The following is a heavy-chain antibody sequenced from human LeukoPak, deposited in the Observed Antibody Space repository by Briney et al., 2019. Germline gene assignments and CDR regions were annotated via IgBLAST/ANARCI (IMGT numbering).Heavy chain of an antibody. CDR2: IYSGVST. J-gene: IGHJ4*02. D-gene: IGHD6-13*01. CDR3: ERGVAAAPKIRDY. CDR1: GFTVSSNY. V-gene: IGHV3-66*01. Sequence: GSLRVSCADYGFTVSSNYVSCVRQAPGTGLEWGSVIYSGVSTYYAVSATGRFTISRENSKTTMYLLMKCLRGEDTAGYYCERGVAAAPKIRDYWGQGNLVTVSS.